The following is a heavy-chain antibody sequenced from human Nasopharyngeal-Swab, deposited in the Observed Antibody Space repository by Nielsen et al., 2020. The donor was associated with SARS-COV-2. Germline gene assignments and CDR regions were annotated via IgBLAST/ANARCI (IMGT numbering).Heavy chain of an antibody. Sequence: RQAPGKGLEWIGSIYYSGNTYYNPSLKSRVTISVDTSKNQFSLKLSSVTAADTAVYYCARHEGHEDYFDYWGQGTLVTVSS. CDR3: ARHEGHEDYFDY. CDR2: IYYSGNT. V-gene: IGHV4-39*01. J-gene: IGHJ4*02.